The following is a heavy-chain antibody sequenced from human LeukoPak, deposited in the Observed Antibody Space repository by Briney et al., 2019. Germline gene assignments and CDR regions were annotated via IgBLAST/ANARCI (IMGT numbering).Heavy chain of an antibody. J-gene: IGHJ6*03. Sequence: ASVKVSCKASGYTFTSHGISWVRHAPGQGLEWMGWISTYNGNTNYAQKLQGRVSITTDTSTSTAYMDLRSLRSDDTAVYYCARDLRYRSGWSASGMDVWGKGTTVTISS. CDR2: ISTYNGNT. CDR1: GYTFTSHG. CDR3: ARDLRYRSGWSASGMDV. V-gene: IGHV1-18*01. D-gene: IGHD6-19*01.